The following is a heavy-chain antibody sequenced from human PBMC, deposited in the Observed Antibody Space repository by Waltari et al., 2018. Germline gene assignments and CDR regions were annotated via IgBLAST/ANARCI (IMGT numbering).Heavy chain of an antibody. J-gene: IGHJ4*02. CDR2: IIPRYGQA. CDR3: ATLNSADRDY. CDR1: GGTFKNYA. Sequence: QVHLVQSGTELKKPGSSVRVSCRDSGGTFKNYAVTWVRQPIGQGLEWMGSIIPRYGQANNAQNVQGRLTIAADDSTDTVYMDLSGLRSEDTATYYCATLNSADRDYWGQGTLVTVSP. V-gene: IGHV1-69*13.